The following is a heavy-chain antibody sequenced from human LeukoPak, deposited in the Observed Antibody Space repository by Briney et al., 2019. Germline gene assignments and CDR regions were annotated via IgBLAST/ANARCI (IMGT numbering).Heavy chain of an antibody. CDR2: IWYDGSNK. CDR1: GSTFSSYG. J-gene: IGHJ5*02. Sequence: PGGSLRLSCAASGSTFSSYGTHWVRQAPGKGLEWVAVIWYDGSNKYYADSVKGRFTISRDNSKNTLYLQMNSLRAEDTAVYYCAKRDWFDPWGQGTLVTVSS. V-gene: IGHV3-33*06. CDR3: AKRDWFDP.